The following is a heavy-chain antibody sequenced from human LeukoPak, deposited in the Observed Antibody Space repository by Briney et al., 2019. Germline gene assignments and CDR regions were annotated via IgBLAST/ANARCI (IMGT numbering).Heavy chain of an antibody. CDR1: GYTFSSYS. CDR3: ARVTVGGWGFDY. D-gene: IGHD6-19*01. V-gene: IGHV1-18*01. Sequence: ASVKVSCKTSGYTFSSYSITWVRQAPGQGLEWMGWISTYNGNTNYAQNLQDRVTMTTDTSTSTGYMDLRSLRSDDTAVYYCARVTVGGWGFDYWGQGSLVTVSS. CDR2: ISTYNGNT. J-gene: IGHJ4*02.